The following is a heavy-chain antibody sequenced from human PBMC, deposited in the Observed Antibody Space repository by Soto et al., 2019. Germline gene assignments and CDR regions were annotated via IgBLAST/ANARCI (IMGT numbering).Heavy chain of an antibody. V-gene: IGHV4-39*01. CDR3: ARTALAYCGGDCYFGWYFDL. CDR1: GGSLSSSGYY. D-gene: IGHD2-21*02. CDR2: IYYSGST. J-gene: IGHJ2*01. Sequence: SETLSLTCTVSGGSLSSSGYYWGWIRQPPGKGLEWIGSIYYSGSTYYNPSLKSRVTISVDTSKNQFSLKLSSVTAADTAVYYCARTALAYCGGDCYFGWYFDLWGRGTLVTVSS.